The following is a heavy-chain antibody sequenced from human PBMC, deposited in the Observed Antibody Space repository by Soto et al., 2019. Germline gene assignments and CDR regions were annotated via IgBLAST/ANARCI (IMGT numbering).Heavy chain of an antibody. V-gene: IGHV3-7*01. CDR2: IKQDVSES. CDR3: ARGQSTGDPTAYRAIDY. Sequence: GGSLILSCTASKFTFNNYWMSWVRQAPGKGLEWVASIKQDVSESYYVDSVKGRFTISRDNAENSLYLQMNSLRAEDTAVYYCARGQSTGDPTAYRAIDYWGQGTLVTVSS. J-gene: IGHJ4*02. CDR1: KFTFNNYW. D-gene: IGHD3-16*01.